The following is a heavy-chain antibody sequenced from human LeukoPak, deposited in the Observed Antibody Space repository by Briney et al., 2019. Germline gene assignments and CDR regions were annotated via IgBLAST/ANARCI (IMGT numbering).Heavy chain of an antibody. V-gene: IGHV4-30-4*01. CDR2: IYYSGST. CDR1: GGSFSGYY. D-gene: IGHD6-13*01. Sequence: PSETLSLTCAVYGGSFSGYYWSWIRQPPGKGLEWIGYIYYSGSTYYNPSLKSRVTISVDTSKNQFSLKLSSVTAADTAVYYCATGSSNSISGDAFDIWGQGTMVTVSS. J-gene: IGHJ3*02. CDR3: ATGSSNSISGDAFDI.